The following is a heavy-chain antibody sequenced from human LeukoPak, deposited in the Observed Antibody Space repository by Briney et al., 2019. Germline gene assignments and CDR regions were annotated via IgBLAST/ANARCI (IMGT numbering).Heavy chain of an antibody. V-gene: IGHV4-38-2*02. D-gene: IGHD4-17*01. Sequence: SETLSLTCTVSGYSINSGYYWGWIRQPPGKGLEWIGNIYHSGSTYYNPSLKSRVTISVDTSTNHFSLRLTSVNAADAAVYYCARRGTYGDYVDYWGLGTLVTVSS. J-gene: IGHJ4*02. CDR1: GYSINSGYY. CDR3: ARRGTYGDYVDY. CDR2: IYHSGST.